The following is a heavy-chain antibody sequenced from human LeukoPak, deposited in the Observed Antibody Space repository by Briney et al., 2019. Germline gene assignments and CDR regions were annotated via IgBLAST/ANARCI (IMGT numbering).Heavy chain of an antibody. D-gene: IGHD3-22*01. CDR3: ARLSSRLNYYDSSGYYYLDY. J-gene: IGHJ4*02. CDR1: GGSISSSSYY. CDR2: IYYSGST. V-gene: IGHV4-39*01. Sequence: SETLSLTCTVSGGSISSSSYYWGWIRQPPGKGLEWIGSIYYSGSTYYNPSLKSRVTISVDTSKNQFSLKLSSVTAADTAVYYCARLSSRLNYYDSSGYYYLDYWGQGTLVTVSS.